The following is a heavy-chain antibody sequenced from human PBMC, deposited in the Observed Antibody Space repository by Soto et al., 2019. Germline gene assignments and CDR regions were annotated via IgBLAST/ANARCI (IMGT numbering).Heavy chain of an antibody. Sequence: TSETLSLTCTVSGGSVSSGSYYWSWIRQSPGKGLEWIGYIYYSGSTNYNPSLKSRVTISVDTSKNQFSLKLSSVTAADTAVYYCARVLYGSGSYNWFDPWGQGTLVTVSP. CDR2: IYYSGST. J-gene: IGHJ5*02. V-gene: IGHV4-61*01. D-gene: IGHD3-10*01. CDR1: GGSVSSGSYY. CDR3: ARVLYGSGSYNWFDP.